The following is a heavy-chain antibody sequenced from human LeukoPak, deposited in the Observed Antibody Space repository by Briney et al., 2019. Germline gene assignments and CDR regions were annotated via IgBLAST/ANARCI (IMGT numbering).Heavy chain of an antibody. V-gene: IGHV3-23*01. D-gene: IGHD6-13*01. CDR3: AKDSRLSSWYVRAIDY. CDR1: GFTFSSHA. CDR2: ISGSGGST. J-gene: IGHJ4*02. Sequence: PGGSLRLSCAASGFTFSSHAMSWVRQAPGKGLEWVSAISGSGGSTYYADSVKGRFTISRDNSKNTLYLQMNSLRAEDTAVYYCAKDSRLSSWYVRAIDYWGQGTLVTVSS.